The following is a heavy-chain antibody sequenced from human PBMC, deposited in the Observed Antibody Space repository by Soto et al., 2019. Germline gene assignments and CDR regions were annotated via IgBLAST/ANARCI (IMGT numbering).Heavy chain of an antibody. CDR3: ARGGPRAGVSQYFET. D-gene: IGHD6-13*01. J-gene: IGHJ4*02. V-gene: IGHV4-30-4*01. CDR1: GGSISSGDYS. Sequence: SQTLSLTCTFSGGSISSGDYSWNCIRQPPGKGLEWIGSMYYSGKTYSNSSLKSRLTISVDTSKNQFSLKLRSVTAADTAVYYCARGGPRAGVSQYFETWGQGTLVTVS. CDR2: MYYSGKT.